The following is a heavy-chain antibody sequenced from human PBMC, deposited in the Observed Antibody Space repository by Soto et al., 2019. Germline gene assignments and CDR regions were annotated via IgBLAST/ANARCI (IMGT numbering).Heavy chain of an antibody. Sequence: QVQLQESGPGLVKPSEPLSLTCTVSGGSVSSGSYYWSWIRQPPGKGLEWIGYIYYSGSTNYNPSRKSRVTISVDTSKNQFSLKLSSVTAADTAVYYCARAPSSGWYPSGADWYFDLWAVAPWSLSPQ. CDR3: ARAPSSGWYPSGADWYFDL. V-gene: IGHV4-61*01. CDR1: GGSVSSGSYY. D-gene: IGHD6-19*01. J-gene: IGHJ2*01. CDR2: IYYSGST.